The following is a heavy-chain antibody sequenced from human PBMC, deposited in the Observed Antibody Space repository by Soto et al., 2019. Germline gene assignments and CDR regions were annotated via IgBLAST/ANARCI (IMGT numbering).Heavy chain of an antibody. CDR1: GYTFTSYA. Sequence: ASVKVSCKASGYTFTSYAMHWVRRAPGQRLEWMGWINAGNGNTKYSQKFQGRVTITRDTSASTAYMELSSLRSEDTAVYYCAREIGLTYYFDYWGQGTLVTVSS. CDR3: AREIGLTYYFDY. CDR2: INAGNGNT. D-gene: IGHD2-21*02. V-gene: IGHV1-3*01. J-gene: IGHJ4*02.